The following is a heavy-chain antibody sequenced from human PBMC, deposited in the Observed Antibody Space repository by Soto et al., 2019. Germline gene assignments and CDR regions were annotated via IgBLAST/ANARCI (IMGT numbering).Heavy chain of an antibody. V-gene: IGHV3-7*01. J-gene: IGHJ4*02. CDR1: GLTFSNYW. CDR3: TIVVGLAGQD. CDR2: IKQDGREK. D-gene: IGHD6-19*01. Sequence: EVQLEESGGTLVQPGGSLRLSCAASGLTFSNYWMSWVRQAPGKGLEWVANIKQDGREKYYVDSVRGRFTISRDNAKNSLYLQMSSLRDEDTAVYYCTIVVGLAGQDWGQGTLVTVSS.